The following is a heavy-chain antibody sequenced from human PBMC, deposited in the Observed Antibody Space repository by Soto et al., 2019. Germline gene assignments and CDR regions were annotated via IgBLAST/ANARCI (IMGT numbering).Heavy chain of an antibody. J-gene: IGHJ4*02. CDR2: IYYSGNT. Sequence: SETLSLTCTVSGASISTDYWSWIRQPPGKGLEWIGYIYYSGNTNYNPSLKSQVTISVDTSRNQFSLKLSSVTAADTAVYYCARRWGRSFDYWGQGTLVTVSS. CDR3: ARRWGRSFDY. D-gene: IGHD2-15*01. CDR1: GASISTDY. V-gene: IGHV4-59*08.